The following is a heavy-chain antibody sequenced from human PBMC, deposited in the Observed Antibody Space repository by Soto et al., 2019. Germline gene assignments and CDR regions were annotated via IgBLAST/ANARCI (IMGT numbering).Heavy chain of an antibody. Sequence: GGSLRLSCAASGFTFSSYSMNWVRQAPGKGLEWVSYISSSSSTIYYADSVKGRFTISRDNAKNSLYLQMNSLRAEDTAVYYCARDGVDMYYYDSSGYYNVAAFDIWGQGTMVTVSS. CDR1: GFTFSSYS. V-gene: IGHV3-48*01. J-gene: IGHJ3*02. CDR2: ISSSSSTI. D-gene: IGHD3-22*01. CDR3: ARDGVDMYYYDSSGYYNVAAFDI.